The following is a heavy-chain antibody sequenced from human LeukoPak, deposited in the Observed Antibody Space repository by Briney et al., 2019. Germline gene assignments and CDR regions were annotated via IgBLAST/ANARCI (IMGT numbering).Heavy chain of an antibody. Sequence: PSETLSLTCTVSGGSISSYYWSWIRQPAGKGLEWIGRIYTSGSTNYNPSLKSRVTMSVDTSKNQFSLKLSSVTAADTAVYYCASGPGQLLVGYYYYYMDVWGKGTTVTVSS. D-gene: IGHD2-2*01. CDR3: ASGPGQLLVGYYYYYMDV. J-gene: IGHJ6*03. CDR2: IYTSGST. V-gene: IGHV4-4*07. CDR1: GGSISSYY.